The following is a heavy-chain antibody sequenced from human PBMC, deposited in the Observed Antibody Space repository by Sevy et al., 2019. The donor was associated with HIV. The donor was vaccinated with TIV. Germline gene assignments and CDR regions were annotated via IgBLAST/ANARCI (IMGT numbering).Heavy chain of an antibody. J-gene: IGHJ4*02. V-gene: IGHV3-7*01. CDR2: IKQDGSVK. D-gene: IGHD4-17*01. Sequence: GGSLRLSCAASGFTFSTCWMSWVRQAPGKGLEWVANIKQDGSVKNYVDSVKGRFTISRDNAKHSLYLQMNSLRAEDTAVYYCVKDADYGGNAHFDYWGQGSLVTVSS. CDR1: GFTFSTCW. CDR3: VKDADYGGNAHFDY.